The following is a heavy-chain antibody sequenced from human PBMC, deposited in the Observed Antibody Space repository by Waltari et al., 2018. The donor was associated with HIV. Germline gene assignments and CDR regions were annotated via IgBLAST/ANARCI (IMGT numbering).Heavy chain of an antibody. V-gene: IGHV3-33*01. Sequence: QVQLVESGGGVVQPGRSLRLACAAYAFPFSSYGRHWVRQAPGKGLEWVAVIWYDGSNKYYADSVKGRFSISRDNSKNTLYLQMNSLRAEDTAVYFCARRGVLTYYYTMDVWGQGTTVTVSS. CDR2: IWYDGSNK. CDR3: ARRGVLTYYYTMDV. J-gene: IGHJ6*02. D-gene: IGHD3-10*01. CDR1: AFPFSSYG.